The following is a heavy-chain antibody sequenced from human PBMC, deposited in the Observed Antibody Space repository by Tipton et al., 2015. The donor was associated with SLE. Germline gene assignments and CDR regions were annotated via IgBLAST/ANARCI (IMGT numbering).Heavy chain of an antibody. V-gene: IGHV3-11*05. CDR2: ISSSSSYT. CDR1: GFTFSDYY. Sequence: SLRLSCAASGFTFSDYYMSWIRQAPGKGLEWVSYISSSSSYTNYADSVKGRFTISRDNSKNTLYLQMNSLRAEDTAVYYCAKDRSFDYWGQGTLVTVSS. J-gene: IGHJ4*02. CDR3: AKDRSFDY.